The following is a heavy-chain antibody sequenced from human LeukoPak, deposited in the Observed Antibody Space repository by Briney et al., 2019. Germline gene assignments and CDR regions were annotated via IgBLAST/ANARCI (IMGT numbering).Heavy chain of an antibody. CDR2: IYPGDSDT. J-gene: IGHJ4*02. D-gene: IGHD1-1*01. Sequence: GESLKISCKASGYSFTKYWIGWVRQMPGKGLEWMGIIYPGDSDTRYSPSSQGQVTISADKSISTAYLQWSSLQASDTAMYYCPRLFRNWSDGGVDQWGQGTLVTVSS. V-gene: IGHV5-51*01. CDR1: GYSFTKYW. CDR3: PRLFRNWSDGGVDQ.